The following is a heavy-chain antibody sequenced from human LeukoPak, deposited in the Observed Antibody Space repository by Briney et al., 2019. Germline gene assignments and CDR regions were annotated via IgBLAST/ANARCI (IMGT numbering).Heavy chain of an antibody. Sequence: ASXKVSCKASGYTFTCYYMHWVRQAPGQGLEWMGWINPNSGGTNYAQKFQGRVTMTRDTSISTAYMELSRLRSDDTAVYYCAVTDQVHPSEGGATIFPWGQGTLVTVSS. D-gene: IGHD1-26*01. CDR3: AVTDQVHPSEGGATIFP. V-gene: IGHV1-2*02. J-gene: IGHJ5*02. CDR1: GYTFTCYY. CDR2: INPNSGGT.